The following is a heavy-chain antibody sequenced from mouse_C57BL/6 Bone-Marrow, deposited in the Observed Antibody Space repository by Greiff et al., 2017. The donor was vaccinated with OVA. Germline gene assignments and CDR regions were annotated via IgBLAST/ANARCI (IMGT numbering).Heavy chain of an antibody. CDR2: ISYDGSN. V-gene: IGHV3-6*01. CDR3: ANGYYVRFAY. CDR1: GYSITSGYY. D-gene: IGHD2-3*01. J-gene: IGHJ3*01. Sequence: EVKVEESGPGLVKPSQSLSLTCSVTGYSITSGYYWNWIRQFPGNNLEWMGYISYDGSNNYNPSLKNRISITRDTSKNQFFLKLNSVTTEDTATYYCANGYYVRFAYWGQGTLVTVSA.